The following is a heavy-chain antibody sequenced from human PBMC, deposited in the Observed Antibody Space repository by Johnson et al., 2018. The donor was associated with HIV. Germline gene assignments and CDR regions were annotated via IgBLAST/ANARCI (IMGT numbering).Heavy chain of an antibody. J-gene: IGHJ3*01. CDR2: INSAGSNT. CDR1: GFTFSSYW. D-gene: IGHD3-22*01. CDR3: AREGTYYYDNSGYNDAFDV. V-gene: IGHV3-74*03. Sequence: VQLVESGGGLVQPGGSLRLSCAASGFTFSSYWMHWVRQAPGKGLVWVSRINSAGSNTKYADSVQGRFTISRDNAKNTLYLQMNSLRAEDTAVYYCAREGTYYYDNSGYNDAFDVWGQGTMVTVSS.